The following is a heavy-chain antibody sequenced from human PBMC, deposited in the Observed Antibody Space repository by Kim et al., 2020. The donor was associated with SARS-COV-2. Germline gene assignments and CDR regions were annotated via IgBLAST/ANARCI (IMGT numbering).Heavy chain of an antibody. V-gene: IGHV3-23*01. D-gene: IGHD1-20*01. CDR3: ATGPRVTAVDS. Sequence: GGSLRLSCAASGFSFRNYAMAWVRQAPGKGLEWVSTTGGVGDTYYLDAARSRRSTFTSNTDKTSYLRIESLRSDETTTVYCCATGPRVTAVDS. CDR2: TGGVGDT. J-gene: IGHJ5*01. CDR1: GFSFRNYA.